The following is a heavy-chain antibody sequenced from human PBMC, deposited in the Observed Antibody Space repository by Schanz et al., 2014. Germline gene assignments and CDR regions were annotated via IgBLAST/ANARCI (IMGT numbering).Heavy chain of an antibody. V-gene: IGHV3-23*04. Sequence: EVQLVESGGGLVQPGRSLRLSCVASGFRFDDYAMHWVRQAPGKGLEWVSAISGSGASTYYADSVKGRFTISRDNSKNTLYLQMNSLRAEDTAVYYCAKDQGSYGSGSYSYFDYWGQGTLATVSS. CDR1: GFRFDDYA. J-gene: IGHJ4*02. D-gene: IGHD3-10*01. CDR2: ISGSGAST. CDR3: AKDQGSYGSGSYSYFDY.